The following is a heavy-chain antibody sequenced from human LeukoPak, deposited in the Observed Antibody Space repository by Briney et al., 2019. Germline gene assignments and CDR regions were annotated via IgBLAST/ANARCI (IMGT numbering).Heavy chain of an antibody. CDR3: AGIVVVPAARRDYYYMDV. D-gene: IGHD2-2*01. J-gene: IGHJ6*03. Sequence: SETLSLTCNVSGYSISSGYYWGWIRQPPGKGLEWIGSIYHSGSTYYNPSLKSRVSISVDMSKNQFSLKLSSVTAADTAVYYCAGIVVVPAARRDYYYMDVWGKGTTVTVSS. CDR1: GYSISSGYY. CDR2: IYHSGST. V-gene: IGHV4-38-2*02.